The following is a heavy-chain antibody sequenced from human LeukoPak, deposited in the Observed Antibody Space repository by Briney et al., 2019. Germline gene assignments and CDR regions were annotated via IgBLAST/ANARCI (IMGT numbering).Heavy chain of an antibody. J-gene: IGHJ3*02. CDR3: ARDRRGGFLEWFVAFDI. CDR2: IYYSGST. V-gene: IGHV4-61*08. Sequence: SETLSLTCTVSGGSISSGGYYWSWIRQHPGKGLEWIGYIYYSGSTNYNPSLKSRVTISVDTSKNQFSLKLSSVTAADTAVYYCARDRRGGFLEWFVAFDIWGQGTMVTVSS. CDR1: GGSISSGGYY. D-gene: IGHD3-3*01.